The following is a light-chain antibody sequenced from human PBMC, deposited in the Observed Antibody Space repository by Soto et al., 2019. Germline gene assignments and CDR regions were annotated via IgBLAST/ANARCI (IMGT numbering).Light chain of an antibody. CDR1: QSVRSN. J-gene: IGKJ1*01. CDR2: GAS. V-gene: IGKV3-20*01. Sequence: EVVMTQSPATLSASTKERATLSCRASQSVRSNLAWYQQKPGQAPRLLIYGASNRATGIPDRFSGSGSGTDFTLTISRLEPEDFAVYYCQQYGSSGTFGQGTKVDI. CDR3: QQYGSSGT.